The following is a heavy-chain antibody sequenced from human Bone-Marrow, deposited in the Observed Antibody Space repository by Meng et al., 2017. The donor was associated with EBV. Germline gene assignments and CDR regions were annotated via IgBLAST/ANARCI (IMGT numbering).Heavy chain of an antibody. CDR1: GFTFSSYW. Sequence: EVQLVESGGGLVQPGGSLRLSCAASGFTFSSYWMHWVRQAPGKGLVWVSRINSDGSSTSYADSVKGRFTISRDNAKNTLYLQMNSLRAEDTAVYYCAKDTVTYYYDSSGYYPDYWGQGPLVTVSS. CDR3: AKDTVTYYYDSSGYYPDY. CDR2: INSDGSST. V-gene: IGHV3-74*01. J-gene: IGHJ4*02. D-gene: IGHD3-22*01.